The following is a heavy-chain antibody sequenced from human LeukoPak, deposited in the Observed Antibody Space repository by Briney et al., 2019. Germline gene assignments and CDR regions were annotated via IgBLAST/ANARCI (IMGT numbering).Heavy chain of an antibody. CDR3: ARDNEDTAMAHDY. CDR1: GFTFSDYY. V-gene: IGHV3-11*06. J-gene: IGHJ4*02. D-gene: IGHD5-18*01. Sequence: GGSLRLSCAASGFTFSDYYMSWIRQAPGKGLEWVSHISSSSSYTNYADSVKGRFTISRDNAKNSLYLQMNSLRAEDTAVYYCARDNEDTAMAHDYWGQGTLVTVSS. CDR2: ISSSSSYT.